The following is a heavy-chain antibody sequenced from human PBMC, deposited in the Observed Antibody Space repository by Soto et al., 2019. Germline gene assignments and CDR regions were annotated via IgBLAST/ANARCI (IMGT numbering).Heavy chain of an antibody. CDR1: GFTFDDYT. J-gene: IGHJ4*02. CDR3: AKDQGGWQTLYYFDY. Sequence: GGSLRLSCAASGFTFDDYTMHWVRQAPGKGLEWVSLISWDGGSTYYADSVKGRFTISRDNSKNSPYLQMNSLRTEDTALYYCAKDQGGWQTLYYFDYWGQGTLVTVSS. D-gene: IGHD6-19*01. V-gene: IGHV3-43*01. CDR2: ISWDGGST.